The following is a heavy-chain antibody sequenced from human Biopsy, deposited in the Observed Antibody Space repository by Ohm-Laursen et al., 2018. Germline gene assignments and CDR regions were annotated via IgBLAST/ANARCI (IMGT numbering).Heavy chain of an antibody. Sequence: GSLRLSCAASGFPFSDYYIRWIRQAPGKGLDWVSYISDGGTTIYYADSVKGRFTISRDNAKKSLYLQMNSLRAEDTAVYYCARDTRLSPYGMDVWGQGATVTVSS. J-gene: IGHJ6*02. CDR1: GFPFSDYY. CDR3: ARDTRLSPYGMDV. V-gene: IGHV3-11*01. CDR2: ISDGGTTI. D-gene: IGHD2-15*01.